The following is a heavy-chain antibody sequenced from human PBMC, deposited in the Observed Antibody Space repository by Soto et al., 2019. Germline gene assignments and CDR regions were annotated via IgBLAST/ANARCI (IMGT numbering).Heavy chain of an antibody. CDR2: IEHNGNN. CDR1: GGTFSGYF. Sequence: NLSETLSLTCAVYGGTFSGYFWTWVRLPPGKGLEWIGEIEHNGNNNINPSLKIRVTLSVATSKNQMSLTLTSVTAADTAVYYCPRDFRCFPYRGKGTRLTVSS. CDR3: PRDFRCFPY. V-gene: IGHV4-34*01. J-gene: IGHJ4*02.